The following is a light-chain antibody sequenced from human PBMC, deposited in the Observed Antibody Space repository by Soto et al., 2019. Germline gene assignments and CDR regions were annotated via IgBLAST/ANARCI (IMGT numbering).Light chain of an antibody. V-gene: IGKV1-39*01. CDR2: LAS. CDR1: QTIDSY. CDR3: QQSYNTPT. J-gene: IGKJ4*01. Sequence: DIQMTQSPSSVSASVGDRVSITCRASQTIDSYLNWYQQKPGKAPKLLIYLASNLQSGVPSRFSGSASGTDFTLTISSLQPEDSGTYYCQQSYNTPTFGGGTKVEIK.